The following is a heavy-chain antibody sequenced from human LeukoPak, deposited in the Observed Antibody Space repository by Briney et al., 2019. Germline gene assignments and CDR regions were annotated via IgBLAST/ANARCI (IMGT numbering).Heavy chain of an antibody. J-gene: IGHJ4*02. CDR2: IYYSGST. V-gene: IGHV4-59*01. CDR3: ARVDSSGWPYYFGY. CDR1: GGSISSYY. Sequence: SETLSLTCTVSGGSISSYYWSWIRQPPGKGLEWIGYIYYSGSTNYNPSLKSRVTISVDTSKNQFSLKLSSVTAADTAVYYCARVDSSGWPYYFGYWGQGTLVTVSS. D-gene: IGHD6-19*01.